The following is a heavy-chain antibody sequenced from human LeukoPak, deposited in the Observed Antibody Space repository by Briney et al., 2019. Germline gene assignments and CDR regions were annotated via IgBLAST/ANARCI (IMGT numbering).Heavy chain of an antibody. Sequence: PGGSLRLSCAVSGFIFSSYGMHWVRQAPGKGPEWLAFIRYDGSYKYYSDSVKGRFTSSRDNSKNMLYLQMNSLRDEDTAVYYCAKSGIAVVVPAAISFDLWGQGTLVTVSS. J-gene: IGHJ4*02. D-gene: IGHD2-2*01. V-gene: IGHV3-30*02. CDR1: GFIFSSYG. CDR2: IRYDGSYK. CDR3: AKSGIAVVVPAAISFDL.